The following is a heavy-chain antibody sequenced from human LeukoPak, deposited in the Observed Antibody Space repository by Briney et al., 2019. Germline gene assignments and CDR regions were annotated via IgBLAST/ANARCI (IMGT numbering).Heavy chain of an antibody. D-gene: IGHD3/OR15-3a*01. CDR3: ARDQFAFGLFDY. V-gene: IGHV1-46*01. J-gene: IGHJ4*02. CDR1: GYTFTNYY. Sequence: ASVKVSCKASGYTFTNYYMHWVRQAPGQGLEWMGLINPTGSSTNYAQKFRGRVTMTRDTSTTTVYMELSSLRSEDTAVYYCARDQFAFGLFDYWGQGTLVTVSS. CDR2: INPTGSST.